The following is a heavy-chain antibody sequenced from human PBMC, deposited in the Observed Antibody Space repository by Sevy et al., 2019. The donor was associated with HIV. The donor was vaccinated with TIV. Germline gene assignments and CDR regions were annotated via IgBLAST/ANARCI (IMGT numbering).Heavy chain of an antibody. CDR2: ISGSALTT. J-gene: IGHJ3*01. CDR1: GFTFDSYA. Sequence: GGSLRLSCAASGFTFDSYAMNWVRQAPGKGLEWVSAISGSALTTYYAGSVKGRFTISRDNSKNTLHLQMNSLRADDTAVYYCAKALNPALESMLQVNLRTLKGFDVWGQGTMVTVSS. D-gene: IGHD2-8*01. V-gene: IGHV3-23*01. CDR3: AKALNPALESMLQVNLRTLKGFDV.